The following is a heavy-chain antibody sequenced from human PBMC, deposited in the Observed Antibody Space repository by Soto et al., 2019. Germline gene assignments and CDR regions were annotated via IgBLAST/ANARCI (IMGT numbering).Heavy chain of an antibody. V-gene: IGHV1-69*12. D-gene: IGHD1-20*01. Sequence: QVQLVQSGAEVKKPGSSMKVSCKASVGTFSSYAISWVRQAPGQGLEWMGGGIPIFGTADYAQKFHGRVTITADESTSTAYMELSSLRSEDTAVYYCARGITGTVTYYYGLDVWGQGTTVTVSS. J-gene: IGHJ6*02. CDR2: GIPIFGTA. CDR3: ARGITGTVTYYYGLDV. CDR1: VGTFSSYA.